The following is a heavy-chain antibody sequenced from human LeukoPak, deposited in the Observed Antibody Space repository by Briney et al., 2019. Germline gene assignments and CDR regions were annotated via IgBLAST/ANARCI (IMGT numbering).Heavy chain of an antibody. CDR1: GFTVSSNY. J-gene: IGHJ6*02. Sequence: GGSLRLSCAASGFTVSSNYMSWVRQAPGKGLEWVSVIYSGGSTYYADSVKGRFTISRDNSKNTLYLQMNSLRAEDTAVYYCARDRIVGTQGEDYYYYGMDVWGQGTTVTVSS. V-gene: IGHV3-66*01. CDR3: ARDRIVGTQGEDYYYYGMDV. CDR2: IYSGGST. D-gene: IGHD1-26*01.